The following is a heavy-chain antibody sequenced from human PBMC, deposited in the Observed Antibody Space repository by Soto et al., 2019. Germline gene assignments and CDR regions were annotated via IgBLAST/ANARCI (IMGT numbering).Heavy chain of an antibody. CDR1: GFTFSTYL. Sequence: VQLVESGGGLVKPGGSLRLSCAASGFTFSTYLMNWVRQAPGKGLEWVSSIKSDSSFLYYAGSVKGRFTISRGNAQNSLHRQMNSLRFEDTAMYFCARKPMTGSQSGAFDILGQGTMVAVSS. J-gene: IGHJ3*02. CDR3: ARKPMTGSQSGAFDI. CDR2: IKSDSSFL. D-gene: IGHD3-9*01. V-gene: IGHV3-21*06.